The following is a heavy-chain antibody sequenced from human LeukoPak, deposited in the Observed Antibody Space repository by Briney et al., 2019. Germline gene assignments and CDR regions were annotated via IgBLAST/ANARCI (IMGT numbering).Heavy chain of an antibody. CDR3: ARDMGYYDSSGYLAY. J-gene: IGHJ4*02. Sequence: GGSLRLSCAASGFTFSDYYINWIRQAPGKGLEWVSYISSSGGTIYYADSVKGRFTISRDNPKNSLYLQMNSLRAEDTAVYYCARDMGYYDSSGYLAYWGQGTLVTVSS. V-gene: IGHV3-11*01. CDR1: GFTFSDYY. D-gene: IGHD3-22*01. CDR2: ISSSGGTI.